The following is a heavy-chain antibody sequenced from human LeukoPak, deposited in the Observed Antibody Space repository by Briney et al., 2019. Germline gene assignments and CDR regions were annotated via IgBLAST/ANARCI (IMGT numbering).Heavy chain of an antibody. CDR3: ARASRVANYDILTGYYYY. CDR2: IIPIFGTA. J-gene: IGHJ4*02. D-gene: IGHD3-9*01. V-gene: IGHV1-69*06. CDR1: GGTFSSYA. Sequence: SVKVSFKASGGTFSSYAISWVRQAPGQGLEWMGGIIPIFGTANYAQKFQGRVTITADKSTSTAYMELSSLRSEDTAVYYCARASRVANYDILTGYYYYWGQGTLVTVSS.